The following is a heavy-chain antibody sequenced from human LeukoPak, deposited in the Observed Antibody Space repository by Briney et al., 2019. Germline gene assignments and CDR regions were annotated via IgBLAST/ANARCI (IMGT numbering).Heavy chain of an antibody. CDR2: INHSRST. CDR3: ARGLASGYPPIPFDY. Sequence: SETLSLTCAVYGGSFSGYYWSWIRQPPGKGLEWIGEINHSRSTNYNPSLKSRVTISVDTSKNQFSLNLSSVTAADTAVYYCARGLASGYPPIPFDYWGQGTLVTVSS. CDR1: GGSFSGYY. D-gene: IGHD3-3*01. V-gene: IGHV4-34*01. J-gene: IGHJ4*02.